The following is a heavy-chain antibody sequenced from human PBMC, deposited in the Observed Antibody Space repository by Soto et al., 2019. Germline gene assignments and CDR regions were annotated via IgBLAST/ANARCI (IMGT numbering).Heavy chain of an antibody. Sequence: PGGSLRLSCAASGFTFSSYAMHWVRQAPGKGLEWVAVISYDGSNKYYADSVKGRFTISRDNSKNTLYLQMNSLRAEDTAVYYCERPTMSDYYGMDLWGQGTTVTVSS. J-gene: IGHJ6*02. CDR3: ERPTMSDYYGMDL. CDR2: ISYDGSNK. V-gene: IGHV3-30-3*01. CDR1: GFTFSSYA.